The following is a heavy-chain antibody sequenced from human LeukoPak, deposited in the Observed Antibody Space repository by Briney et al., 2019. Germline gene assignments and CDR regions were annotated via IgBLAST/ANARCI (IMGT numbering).Heavy chain of an antibody. D-gene: IGHD3-22*01. Sequence: GGSLRLSCAASGFTFDDYAMHWVRQAPGKGLECVSLISGDGGSTYYADSVKGRFTISRDNSKNSLYLQMNSLRTEDTALYYCAKTGYDSSGYLIDYWGQGTLVTVSS. CDR1: GFTFDDYA. J-gene: IGHJ4*02. V-gene: IGHV3-43*02. CDR2: ISGDGGST. CDR3: AKTGYDSSGYLIDY.